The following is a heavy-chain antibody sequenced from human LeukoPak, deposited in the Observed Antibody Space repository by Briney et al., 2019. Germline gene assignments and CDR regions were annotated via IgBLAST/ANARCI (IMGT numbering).Heavy chain of an antibody. Sequence: PSETLSLTCAVYGGSFSGYYWSWIRQPPGKGLEWIGEINHSGSTNYNPSLKSRVTISVDTSKNQFSLKLSSVTAADTAVYYCARDGRGVPWGPPNDAFDIWGQGTMVTVSS. CDR1: GGSFSGYY. V-gene: IGHV4-34*01. D-gene: IGHD3-10*01. J-gene: IGHJ3*02. CDR3: ARDGRGVPWGPPNDAFDI. CDR2: INHSGST.